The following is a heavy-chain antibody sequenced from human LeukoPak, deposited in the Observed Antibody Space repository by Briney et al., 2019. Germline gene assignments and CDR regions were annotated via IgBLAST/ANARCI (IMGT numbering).Heavy chain of an antibody. J-gene: IGHJ4*02. D-gene: IGHD2-15*01. CDR3: ARSDILATEGVYDY. CDR1: GYTFTSYD. CDR2: MNPNSGNT. V-gene: IGHV1-8*03. Sequence: GSSVKVSCKASGYTFTSYDINWVRQATGQGLEWMGWMNPNSGNTGYAQKFQGRVTITRNTSISTAYMELSSLRSEDTAVYYCARSDILATEGVYDYWGQGTLVTVSS.